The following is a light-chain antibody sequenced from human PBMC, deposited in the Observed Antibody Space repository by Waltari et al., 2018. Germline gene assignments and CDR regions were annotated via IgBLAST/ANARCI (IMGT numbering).Light chain of an antibody. V-gene: IGKV3-15*01. CDR3: QQYNNWPPT. Sequence: EVVMTQSPATLSVSPGERAPLSCRASQSVNGDLAWYQQRPGQAPRLLIHDASTRATGIPVRFSGSGSGTEFTLTISSLQSEDSAIYCCQQYNNWPPTFGGGTKVEIK. CDR1: QSVNGD. J-gene: IGKJ4*01. CDR2: DAS.